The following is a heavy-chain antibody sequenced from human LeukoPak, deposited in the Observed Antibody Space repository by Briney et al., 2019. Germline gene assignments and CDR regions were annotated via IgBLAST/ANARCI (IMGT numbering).Heavy chain of an antibody. CDR3: ARRGGYSGYVHQQRPYYFDY. Sequence: SETLSLTCTVSGGSISSSSYYWGWIRQPPGKGLEWIGSIYYSGSTYYNPSLKSRVTISVDTSKNQFSLKLSSVTAADTAVYYCARRGGYSGYVHQQRPYYFDYWGQGTLVTVSS. CDR2: IYYSGST. D-gene: IGHD5-12*01. J-gene: IGHJ4*02. CDR1: GGSISSSSYY. V-gene: IGHV4-39*01.